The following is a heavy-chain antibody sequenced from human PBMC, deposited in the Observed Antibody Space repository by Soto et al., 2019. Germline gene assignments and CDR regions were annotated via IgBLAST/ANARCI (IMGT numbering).Heavy chain of an antibody. J-gene: IGHJ5*02. D-gene: IGHD3-3*01. CDR3: ARDYDSPQTTIFGVVNWFDP. Sequence: QVQLVQSGAEVKKPGSSVKVSCKASGGTFSSYAISWVRQAPGQGLEWMGGIIPIFGTANYAQKFQGRVTITADESTSTAYMELGSLRSEDTAVYYCARDYDSPQTTIFGVVNWFDPWGQGTLVAVSS. CDR1: GGTFSSYA. V-gene: IGHV1-69*01. CDR2: IIPIFGTA.